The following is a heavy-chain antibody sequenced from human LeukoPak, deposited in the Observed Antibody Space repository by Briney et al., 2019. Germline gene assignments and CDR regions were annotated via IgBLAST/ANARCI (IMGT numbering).Heavy chain of an antibody. J-gene: IGHJ4*02. D-gene: IGHD6-19*01. V-gene: IGHV3-23*01. Sequence: GGSLRLSCAASGFTFSSYAMSWVRQAPGKGLEWVSAISGSGGSTYYADCVKGRFTISRDNSKNTLYLQMNSLRAEDTAVYYCAKVGSRAVASGRLDYWGQGTLVTVSS. CDR2: ISGSGGST. CDR3: AKVGSRAVASGRLDY. CDR1: GFTFSSYA.